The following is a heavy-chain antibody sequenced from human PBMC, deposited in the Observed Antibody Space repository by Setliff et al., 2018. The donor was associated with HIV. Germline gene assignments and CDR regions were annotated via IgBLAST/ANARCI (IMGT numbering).Heavy chain of an antibody. CDR2: IHYSGSS. CDR1: GGSITGHY. D-gene: IGHD3-3*01. Sequence: SETLSLTCTVSGGSITGHYWSWIRQPPGKGLEWIGYIHYSGSSNYNPSLKSRVTLSVDTSKNQFSLKLTSVTAADTAVYYCARWHSYYDFWSGYYRYYMDVWGKGTTVTVSS. V-gene: IGHV4-59*11. J-gene: IGHJ6*03. CDR3: ARWHSYYDFWSGYYRYYMDV.